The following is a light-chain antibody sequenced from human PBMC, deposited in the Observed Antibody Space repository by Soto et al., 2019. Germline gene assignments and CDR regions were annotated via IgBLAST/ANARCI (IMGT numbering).Light chain of an antibody. CDR3: QHRNNRPFS. V-gene: IGKV3-11*01. CDR1: QSVNNY. J-gene: IGKJ3*01. CDR2: DAS. Sequence: ETVLTLSPGALSFSPGERATLSCRASQSVNNYLAWYQQRPGQAPRLLIYDASNRATGIPARFSGSGSGTDFTLTISSLEPEDFAVYYCQHRNNRPFSFGPGTKVDIK.